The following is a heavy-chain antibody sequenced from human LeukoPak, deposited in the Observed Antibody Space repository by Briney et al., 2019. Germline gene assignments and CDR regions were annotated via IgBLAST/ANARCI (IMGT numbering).Heavy chain of an antibody. CDR3: ARDVGYSSGWYNFDY. D-gene: IGHD6-19*01. J-gene: IGHJ4*02. Sequence: PETLSLTCAVYGGSFSGYYWSWIRQPPGKGLEWIGEINHSGSTNYNPSLKSRVTISVDTSKNQFSLKLSSVTAADTAVYYCARDVGYSSGWYNFDYWGQGTLVTVSS. CDR1: GGSFSGYY. CDR2: INHSGST. V-gene: IGHV4-34*01.